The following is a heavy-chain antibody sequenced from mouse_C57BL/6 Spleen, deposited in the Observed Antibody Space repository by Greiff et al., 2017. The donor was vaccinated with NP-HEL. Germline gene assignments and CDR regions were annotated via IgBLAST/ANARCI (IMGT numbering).Heavy chain of an antibody. D-gene: IGHD1-1*01. CDR2: IYPGSGST. J-gene: IGHJ2*01. V-gene: IGHV1-55*01. CDR1: GYTFTSYW. CDR3: ARRIYYGSSYDY. Sequence: QVQLQQPGAELVKPGASVTMSCKVSGYTFTSYWITWVKQRPGQGLEWIGDIYPGSGSTNYNEKFKSKATLTVDTSSSTAYMQLSSLTSEDSAVYYCARRIYYGSSYDYWGQGTTLTVSS.